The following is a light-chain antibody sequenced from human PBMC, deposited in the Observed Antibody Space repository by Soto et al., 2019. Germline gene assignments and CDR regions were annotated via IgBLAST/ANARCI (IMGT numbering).Light chain of an antibody. Sequence: EIVLTQSPGTLSLSPGERATISCRASQSVSSGYLAWYQQKPGQAPRLLIYGASSRATGIPARFSGSGSGTDFTLTISRLEPEDFAVYYCQQYGSSPSWTFGQGTKVEI. CDR1: QSVSSGY. CDR2: GAS. CDR3: QQYGSSPSWT. V-gene: IGKV3-20*01. J-gene: IGKJ1*01.